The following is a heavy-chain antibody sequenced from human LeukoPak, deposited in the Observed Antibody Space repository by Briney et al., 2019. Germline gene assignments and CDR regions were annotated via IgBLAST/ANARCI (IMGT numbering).Heavy chain of an antibody. CDR3: AKFREYDSSGYPLDY. D-gene: IGHD3-22*01. J-gene: IGHJ4*02. Sequence: GGSLRLSCAASGFTFSSYGMHWVRQAPGKGLEWVSFTRYDGSHKYYADSVKGRFTISRDNSKNTLDLLMNSLRAEDTAVYYCAKFREYDSSGYPLDYWGQGTLVTVSS. V-gene: IGHV3-30*02. CDR1: GFTFSSYG. CDR2: TRYDGSHK.